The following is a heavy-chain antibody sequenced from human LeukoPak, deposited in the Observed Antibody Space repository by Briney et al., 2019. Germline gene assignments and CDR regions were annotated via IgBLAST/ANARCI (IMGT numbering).Heavy chain of an antibody. J-gene: IGHJ4*02. CDR2: ISSSSSYI. D-gene: IGHD2-15*01. CDR1: GFTFSSYS. CDR3: ARAGGYCSGGSCYTSKFEY. Sequence: GGSLRLSCAASGFTFSSYSMNWVRESPGKGLEWVSSISSSSSYIYYADSVKGRFTISRDNAKNSLYLQMNSLRAEDTAVYYCARAGGYCSGGSCYTSKFEYWGQGTLVTVSS. V-gene: IGHV3-21*01.